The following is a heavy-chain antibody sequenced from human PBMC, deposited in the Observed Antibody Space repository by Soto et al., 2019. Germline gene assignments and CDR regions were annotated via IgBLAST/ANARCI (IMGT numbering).Heavy chain of an antibody. CDR3: AKALRPSLSCFYYMDV. J-gene: IGHJ6*03. D-gene: IGHD2-15*01. CDR2: LGGNGFTT. CDR1: GFTFGSYA. Sequence: EVHLLESGGGLVQPGGSLRLSCVVSGFTFGSYAMSWVRQAPEHGPEWVAILGGNGFTTYYADSVKGWFTISGDKSKSTLFLQMNSLRPDDTAVYYCAKALRPSLSCFYYMDVWGRGTSVTVSS. V-gene: IGHV3-23*01.